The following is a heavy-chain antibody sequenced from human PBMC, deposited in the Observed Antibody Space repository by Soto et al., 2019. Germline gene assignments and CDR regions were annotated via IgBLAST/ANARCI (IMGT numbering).Heavy chain of an antibody. Sequence: SETLSLTCTVSGGSISSGGYYWSWIRQHPGKGLEWIGYIYYSGSTYYNPSLKSRVTISVDTSKNQFSLKLSSVTAADTAVYYCASMTTVTPDPYFDYWGQGTLVTVSS. D-gene: IGHD4-17*01. CDR3: ASMTTVTPDPYFDY. CDR2: IYYSGST. J-gene: IGHJ4*02. CDR1: GGSISSGGYY. V-gene: IGHV4-31*03.